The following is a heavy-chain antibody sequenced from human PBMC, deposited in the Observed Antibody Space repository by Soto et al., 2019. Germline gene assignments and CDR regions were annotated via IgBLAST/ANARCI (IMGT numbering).Heavy chain of an antibody. J-gene: IGHJ4*02. Sequence: QVQRVQSGPEEKKPGASVKVSCKASGNTFASHGFSWVRQAPGQGLEWMGWISGFNGQTNYALKLQCRVALTTDTSTSTAYMELRSLRSDDTAVYFCARVDPRGVAVVRDYWGQGTLVTVSS. V-gene: IGHV1-18*01. D-gene: IGHD3-10*01. CDR3: ARVDPRGVAVVRDY. CDR1: GNTFASHG. CDR2: ISGFNGQT.